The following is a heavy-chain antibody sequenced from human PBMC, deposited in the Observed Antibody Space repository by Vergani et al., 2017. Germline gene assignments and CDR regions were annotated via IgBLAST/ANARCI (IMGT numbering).Heavy chain of an antibody. CDR1: GFTFDTYT. J-gene: IGHJ5*02. D-gene: IGHD6-13*01. V-gene: IGHV3-23*01. Sequence: VQLLESGGGLVQPGGSRRLSCAGAGFTFDTYTMAYVRQAPGKGLEWVATISSGGGDIFYADSVKGRFTISRDNSKNTLYLQMNSLRAEDTAVYYCAKDRGGKEKGIAAAGSWFDPWGQGTLVTVSS. CDR3: AKDRGGKEKGIAAAGSWFDP. CDR2: ISSGGGDI.